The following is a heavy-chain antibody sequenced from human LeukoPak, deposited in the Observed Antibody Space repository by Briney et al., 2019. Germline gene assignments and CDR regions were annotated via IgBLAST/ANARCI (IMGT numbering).Heavy chain of an antibody. CDR3: ARAPYSSSWYPAGWFDP. CDR1: GGSISSGGYY. V-gene: IGHV4-61*08. CDR2: IYYSGST. Sequence: SQTLSLTCTVSGGSISSGGYYWSWIRQPPGKGLEWIGYIYYSGSTNYNPSLKSRVTISVDTSKNQFSLKLSSVTAADTTVYYCARAPYSSSWYPAGWFDPWGQGTLVTVSS. J-gene: IGHJ5*02. D-gene: IGHD6-13*01.